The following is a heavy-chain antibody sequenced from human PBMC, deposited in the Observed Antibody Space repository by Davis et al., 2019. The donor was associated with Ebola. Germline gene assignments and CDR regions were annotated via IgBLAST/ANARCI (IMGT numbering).Heavy chain of an antibody. CDR2: INPNSGDT. D-gene: IGHD4-11*01. CDR3: ARDGVTTPLDY. J-gene: IGHJ4*02. CDR1: GYTFTGYY. Sequence: AASVKVSCKASGYTFTGYYMHWVRQAPGQGLEWMGWINPNSGDTNYAQKLQGRVTMTTDTSTSTAYMELRSLRSDDTAVYYCARDGVTTPLDYWGQGTLVTVSS. V-gene: IGHV1-2*02.